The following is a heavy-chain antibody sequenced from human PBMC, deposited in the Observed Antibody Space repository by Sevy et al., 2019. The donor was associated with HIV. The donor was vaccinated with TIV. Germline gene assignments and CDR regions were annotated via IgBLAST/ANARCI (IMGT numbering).Heavy chain of an antibody. CDR3: ARQKDYNGSGSYYSPLYH. D-gene: IGHD3-10*01. V-gene: IGHV4-39*01. CDR1: DDSFSRSSYY. CDR2: IYYTGSP. J-gene: IGHJ5*02. Sequence: SETLSLTCTVSDDSFSRSSYYWGWIRQPPGKGLEWIGSIYYTGSPTYNPSLKSRVTISVDTSKNQFSLKLNSVTAADTAVYYCARQKDYNGSGSYYSPLYHWGQGTLVTVSS.